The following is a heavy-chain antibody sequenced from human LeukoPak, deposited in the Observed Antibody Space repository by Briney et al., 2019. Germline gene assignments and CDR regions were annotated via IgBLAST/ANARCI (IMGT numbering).Heavy chain of an antibody. Sequence: SETLSLTCAVYGGSFSGYYWSWIRQPPRKGLEWIGEINHSGSTNYNPSLKSRVTISVDTSKNQFSLKLSSVTAADTAVYYCARGLRRYYYDSSGTGAFDIWGQGTMVTVSS. CDR2: INHSGST. J-gene: IGHJ3*02. D-gene: IGHD3-22*01. V-gene: IGHV4-34*01. CDR3: ARGLRRYYYDSSGTGAFDI. CDR1: GGSFSGYY.